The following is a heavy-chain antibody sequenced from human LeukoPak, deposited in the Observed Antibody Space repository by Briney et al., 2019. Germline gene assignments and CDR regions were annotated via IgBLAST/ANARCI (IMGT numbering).Heavy chain of an antibody. J-gene: IGHJ4*02. Sequence: SETLSLTCAVSGGSVSGHYWDWIRQPPGKGLEWIGYIYASGSDNYHPSLKSRVTISLDTSENHVSLRLTSVTAEDTAVYYCAREAPGGSGWTYFDYWGQGSLVTVSS. CDR1: GGSVSGHY. V-gene: IGHV4-59*02. CDR2: IYASGSD. CDR3: AREAPGGSGWTYFDY. D-gene: IGHD6-19*01.